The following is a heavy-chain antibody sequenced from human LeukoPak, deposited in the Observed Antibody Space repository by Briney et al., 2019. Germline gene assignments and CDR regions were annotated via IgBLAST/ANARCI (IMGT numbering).Heavy chain of an antibody. CDR1: GYTFAKYW. CDR3: ARRFGERLYSSNDAFDS. CDR2: IYPGDSDT. D-gene: IGHD4-11*01. J-gene: IGHJ4*02. V-gene: IGHV5-51*01. Sequence: GESLKISCQASGYTFAKYWIGWVRQMPGKGLEWMGIIYPGDSDTRYGPPFQGQVTISVDKSINTAYLQWIRLKASDTAMYYCARRFGERLYSSNDAFDSWGQGTLVTVSS.